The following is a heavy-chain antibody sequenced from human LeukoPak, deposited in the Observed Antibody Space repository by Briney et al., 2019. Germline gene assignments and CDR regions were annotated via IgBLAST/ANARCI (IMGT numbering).Heavy chain of an antibody. D-gene: IGHD2/OR15-2a*01. Sequence: GGSLRLSCALSGLTFSDYAMSWVRPAPGKGLEWVSGISESGGSPYYTDSVKGRFTISRDNSKNTLYLHINSLRVEDTAVYYCAKDQYGGYFDYWGQGTLVTVSS. V-gene: IGHV3-23*01. CDR1: GLTFSDYA. J-gene: IGHJ4*02. CDR2: ISESGGSP. CDR3: AKDQYGGYFDY.